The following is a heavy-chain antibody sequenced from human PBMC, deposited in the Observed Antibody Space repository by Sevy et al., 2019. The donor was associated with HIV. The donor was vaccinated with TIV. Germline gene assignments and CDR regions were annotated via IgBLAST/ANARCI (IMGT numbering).Heavy chain of an antibody. CDR1: GGSISSSNW. Sequence: SETLSLTCAVSGGSISSSNWWSWVRQPPGKGLEWIGEIYHSGSTNYNPSLKSRVTISVDKSKNQFSLKLSSVTAADTAVYYCARDRYCSGGSCYSGSYYYGMDVWGQGTTVTVSS. CDR2: IYHSGST. CDR3: ARDRYCSGGSCYSGSYYYGMDV. D-gene: IGHD2-15*01. V-gene: IGHV4-4*02. J-gene: IGHJ6*02.